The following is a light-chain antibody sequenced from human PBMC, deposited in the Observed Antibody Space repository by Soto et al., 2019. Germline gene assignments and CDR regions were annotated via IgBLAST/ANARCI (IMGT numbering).Light chain of an antibody. CDR1: QSVDNKY. J-gene: IGKJ3*01. V-gene: IGKV3-20*01. CDR3: QEYGNPI. Sequence: VLTQSPGTLSLSPGERATLSCRASQSVDNKYLAWYQQKRGQAPRLLIYGASTRAAGIPDRFSGSGSGTDFTLAISSLEPEDFAVYYCQEYGNPIFGPGTKVEIK. CDR2: GAS.